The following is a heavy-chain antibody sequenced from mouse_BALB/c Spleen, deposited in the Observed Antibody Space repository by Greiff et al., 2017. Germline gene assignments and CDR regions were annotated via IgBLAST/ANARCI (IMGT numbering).Heavy chain of an antibody. CDR3: ARQGDYYGTGGFAY. V-gene: IGHV5-6*01. J-gene: IGHJ3*01. D-gene: IGHD2-1*01. CDR2: ISSGGSYT. Sequence: EVKLVESGGDLVKPGGSLKLSCAASGFTFSSYGMSWVRQTPDKRLEWVATISSGGSYTYYPDSVKGRFTISRDNAKNTLYLQMSSLKSEDTAMYYCARQGDYYGTGGFAYWGQGTLVTVSA. CDR1: GFTFSSYG.